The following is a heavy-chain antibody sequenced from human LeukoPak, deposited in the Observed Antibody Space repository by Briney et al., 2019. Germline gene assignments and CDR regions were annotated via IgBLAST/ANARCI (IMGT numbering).Heavy chain of an antibody. Sequence: SETLSLTCAVYGGSFSGYYWSWFRQPPGKGLEWIGEINHSGSTNYNPSLKSRVTISVDTSKNQFSLKLSSVTAADTAVYYCASRAKGYCSGGSCYSGYWGQGTLVTVSS. D-gene: IGHD2-15*01. CDR1: GGSFSGYY. J-gene: IGHJ4*02. V-gene: IGHV4-34*01. CDR3: ASRAKGYCSGGSCYSGY. CDR2: INHSGST.